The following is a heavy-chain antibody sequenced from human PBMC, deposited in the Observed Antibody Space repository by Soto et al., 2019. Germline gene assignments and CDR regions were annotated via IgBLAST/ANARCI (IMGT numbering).Heavy chain of an antibody. Sequence: PGGSLRLSCAASGFTFSNAWMNWVRQAPGKGLEWVGRIKSKTDGGATDYAAPVKGRFTISRDDSKNTLYLQMNSLKTEDTAVYYCTTLAVAGSDDAFDIWGQGTMVTVSS. J-gene: IGHJ3*02. CDR1: GFTFSNAW. D-gene: IGHD6-19*01. CDR2: IKSKTDGGAT. V-gene: IGHV3-15*07. CDR3: TTLAVAGSDDAFDI.